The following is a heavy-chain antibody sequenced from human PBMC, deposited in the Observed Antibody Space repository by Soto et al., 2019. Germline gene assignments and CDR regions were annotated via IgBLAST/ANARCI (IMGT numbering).Heavy chain of an antibody. CDR2: ISSSGYI. Sequence: GWSLRLSCASSVFTFISYGMHWVRQAPGKRLEWLSSISSSGYIFSTDSVRGRFTISRDNAKNSVYLQINSLRAEDTAVYFCARDCSGGSCYPGMDVWGQGTTVTVSS. J-gene: IGHJ6*02. D-gene: IGHD2-15*01. CDR3: ARDCSGGSCYPGMDV. CDR1: VFTFISYG. V-gene: IGHV3-21*01.